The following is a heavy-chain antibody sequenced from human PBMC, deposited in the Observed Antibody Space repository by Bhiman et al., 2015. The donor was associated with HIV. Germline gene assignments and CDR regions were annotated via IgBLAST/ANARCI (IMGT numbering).Heavy chain of an antibody. CDR3: TTGLYYSNYEDY. J-gene: IGHJ4*02. D-gene: IGHD4-11*01. V-gene: IGHV3-15*01. CDR2: IKSKTDGGTT. CDR1: GFTFSSYN. Sequence: EVQLVESGGGLVKPGGSLRLSCAASGFTFSSYNMNWVRQAPGKGLEWVGRIKSKTDGGTTDYAAPVKGRFTISRDDSKNTLYLQMNSLKTEDTAVYYCTTGLYYSNYEDYWGQGTLVTVSS.